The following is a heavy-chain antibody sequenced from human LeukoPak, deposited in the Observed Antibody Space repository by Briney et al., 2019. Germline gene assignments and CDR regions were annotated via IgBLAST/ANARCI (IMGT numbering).Heavy chain of an antibody. V-gene: IGHV3-7*01. D-gene: IGHD6-13*01. Sequence: GGSLRLSCAASGFAFSGHWMSWVRQAPGKGLEWVANINQDGSEMYYLDSVKGRFTFSRDNAKNSLYLQINNLRAEDTAVYYCARDGVAAGVYFDCWGQGTLVTVSS. J-gene: IGHJ4*02. CDR3: ARDGVAAGVYFDC. CDR2: INQDGSEM. CDR1: GFAFSGHW.